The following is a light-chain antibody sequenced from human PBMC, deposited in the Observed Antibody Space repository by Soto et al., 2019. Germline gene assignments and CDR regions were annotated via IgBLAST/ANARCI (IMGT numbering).Light chain of an antibody. CDR3: QVWDSSSDLLWV. J-gene: IGLJ3*02. CDR2: DDS. Sequence: SYELTQAPSVSVAPGQTARITCGGDYIGSKSVHWYQQKPGQAPVLVLYDDSDRPSGIPERFSGSNSGNTPTLTISRVEAGDEADYYCQVWDSSSDLLWVFGGGTKLTVL. CDR1: YIGSKS. V-gene: IGLV3-21*02.